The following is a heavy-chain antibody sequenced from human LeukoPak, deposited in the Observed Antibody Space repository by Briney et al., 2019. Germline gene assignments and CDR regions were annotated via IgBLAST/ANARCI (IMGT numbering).Heavy chain of an antibody. CDR1: GYTFPLYY. CDR2: ILPNSGDT. Sequence: GASVKVSCKASGYTFPLYYIHWLRQAPGEGLEWVGWILPNSGDTLYAQRFRGRVTMTSDTSTNTAYMDLYKLTSDDTAVYFCARPPHELVSAAPFDYWGQGTLVTVSS. D-gene: IGHD2-2*01. J-gene: IGHJ4*02. V-gene: IGHV1-2*02. CDR3: ARPPHELVSAAPFDY.